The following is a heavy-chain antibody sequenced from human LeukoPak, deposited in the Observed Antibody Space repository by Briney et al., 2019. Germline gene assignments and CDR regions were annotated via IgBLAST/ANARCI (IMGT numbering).Heavy chain of an antibody. D-gene: IGHD6-13*01. CDR1: GFTFSDYT. J-gene: IGHJ4*02. CDR3: ARGLHDRSWYGAH. Sequence: GRSLRLSCAASGFTFSDYTMQWVRQAPGKGLEWVALLPPDGSYQYYADSLKGRFTTSRDNFKNALYLQMNSLRLEDTAVYYCARGLHDRSWYGAHWGQGTLLSVSS. CDR2: LPPDGSYQ. V-gene: IGHV3-30*04.